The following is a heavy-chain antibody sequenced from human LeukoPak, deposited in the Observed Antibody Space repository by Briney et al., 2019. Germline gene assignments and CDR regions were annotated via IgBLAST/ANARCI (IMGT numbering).Heavy chain of an antibody. CDR3: ALCNETRDWFDP. CDR2: ISWNSGSI. CDR1: GFTFDDYA. Sequence: GRSLRLSCAASGFTFDDYAMHWVRQAPGKGLEWVSGISWNSGSIGYADSVKGRFTISRVNAKNSLYLQMNSLRAEDTALYYCALCNETRDWFDPWGQGTLVTVSS. J-gene: IGHJ5*02. V-gene: IGHV3-9*01.